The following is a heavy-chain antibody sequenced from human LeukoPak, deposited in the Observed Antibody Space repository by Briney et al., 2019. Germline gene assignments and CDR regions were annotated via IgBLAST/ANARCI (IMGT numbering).Heavy chain of an antibody. V-gene: IGHV3-21*01. CDR3: ARVSSVPTPRALDY. CDR1: GFTFSSYS. D-gene: IGHD4/OR15-4a*01. Sequence: GGSLRLSCAASGFTFSSYSMNWVRQAPGKGPEWVSSISGSSNYIFYADSVKGGFTISRDNAKNSLYLQMNSLRAEDTALYYRARVSSVPTPRALDYWGQGTLVTVSS. J-gene: IGHJ4*02. CDR2: ISGSSNYI.